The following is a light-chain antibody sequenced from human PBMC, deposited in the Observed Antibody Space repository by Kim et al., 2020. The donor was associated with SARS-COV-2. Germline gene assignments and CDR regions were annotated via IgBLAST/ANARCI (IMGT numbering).Light chain of an antibody. V-gene: IGKV3-11*01. CDR1: QSLTTY. J-gene: IGKJ4*01. Sequence: LSPGERATLSCRASQSLTTYLAWYQQKPGQAPRLLNYDASNRATGIPARFSGSGSGTDFTLTISSLEPEDFAVYYCEQRYSWPLTFGGGTKVDIK. CDR3: EQRYSWPLT. CDR2: DAS.